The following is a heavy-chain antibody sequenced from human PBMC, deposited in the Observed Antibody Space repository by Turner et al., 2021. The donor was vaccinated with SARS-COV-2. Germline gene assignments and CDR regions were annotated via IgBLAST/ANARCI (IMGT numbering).Heavy chain of an antibody. CDR3: ARGDDPRKSGVV. D-gene: IGHD3-3*01. CDR1: GGSLCGYY. CDR2: VHTYGTT. Sequence: QVKLQQWGAGPLKPSEPLSLICAVNGGSLCGYYWTWIRQPPGKGLEWIGEVHTYGTTYSNPSLKSRVSMSVDTSKNQFSLKLNSVTAADTAFYYCARGDDPRKSGVVWGQGTLVTVSS. J-gene: IGHJ4*02. V-gene: IGHV4-34*01.